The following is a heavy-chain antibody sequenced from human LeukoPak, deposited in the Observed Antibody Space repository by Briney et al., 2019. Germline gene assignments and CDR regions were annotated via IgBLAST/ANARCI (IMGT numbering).Heavy chain of an antibody. CDR3: TLYFGEFPWAFDP. J-gene: IGHJ5*02. CDR1: GLRFGDYG. V-gene: IGHV3-49*04. CDR2: IRSTPYGGAP. Sequence: PGRSLRLSCAASGLRFGDYGMSWVRQAPGKGLEWVSFIRSTPYGGAPAYAASVKGRFTISRDDSKSIAYLQMNSLKTEDTAVYYCTLYFGEFPWAFDPWGQGTLVTVSS. D-gene: IGHD3-10*01.